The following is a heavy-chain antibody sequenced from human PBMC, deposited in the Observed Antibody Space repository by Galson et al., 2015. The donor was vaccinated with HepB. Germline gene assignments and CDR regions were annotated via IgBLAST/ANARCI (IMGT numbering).Heavy chain of an antibody. V-gene: IGHV1-3*01. CDR1: GYSFSTYA. CDR2: ISAGHGNT. Sequence: SVKVSCKASGYSFSTYAMHWVRQAPGQRPEWMGWISAGHGNTKYTQEFQGRVTITRDTSASTVYMELSSLTSEDTAVYYCASSFCGGDCYSVGFDSWGQGTLVTVSS. D-gene: IGHD2-21*02. CDR3: ASSFCGGDCYSVGFDS. J-gene: IGHJ4*02.